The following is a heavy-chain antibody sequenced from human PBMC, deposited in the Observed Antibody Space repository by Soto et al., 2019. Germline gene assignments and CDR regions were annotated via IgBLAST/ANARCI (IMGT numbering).Heavy chain of an antibody. V-gene: IGHV3-48*03. CDR2: ISSSGSTI. J-gene: IGHJ6*02. CDR1: GFTFSGYE. D-gene: IGHD3-22*01. Sequence: GGSLRLSCAASGFTFSGYEMNWVRQAPGKGLEWVSYISSSGSTIYYADSVKGRFTISRDNAKNSLYLQMNSLRAEDTAVYYCARDRHDSSGYYYVPDYYYYYGMDVWGQGTTVTVSS. CDR3: ARDRHDSSGYYYVPDYYYYYGMDV.